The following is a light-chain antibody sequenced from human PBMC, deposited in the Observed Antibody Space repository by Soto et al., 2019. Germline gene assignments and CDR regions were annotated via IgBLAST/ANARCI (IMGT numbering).Light chain of an antibody. CDR2: GAS. J-gene: IGKJ5*01. Sequence: IVITQSATSLSVSPGERATRSCRASQSVSSNLAWYQQKPGQAPRLLIYGASTRATGVPPRFSGGGSGTEFTLTISSLQSEDSAIYYCQQYKSWPPITFGQGTRLEI. CDR1: QSVSSN. CDR3: QQYKSWPPIT. V-gene: IGKV3-15*01.